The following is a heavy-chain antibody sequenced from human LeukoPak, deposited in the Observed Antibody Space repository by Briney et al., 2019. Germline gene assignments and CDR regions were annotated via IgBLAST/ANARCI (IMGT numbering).Heavy chain of an antibody. CDR2: IYTSGST. CDR1: GGSISSGSYY. V-gene: IGHV4-61*02. Sequence: PSQTLSLTCTVSGGSISSGSYYWSWIRQPAGKGLEWIGRIYTSGSTNYNPSLKSRVTISVDTSKNQFSLKLSSVTAADTAVYYCAIYDSSGYYYEEYFQHWGQGTLVTVSS. J-gene: IGHJ1*01. D-gene: IGHD3-22*01. CDR3: AIYDSSGYYYEEYFQH.